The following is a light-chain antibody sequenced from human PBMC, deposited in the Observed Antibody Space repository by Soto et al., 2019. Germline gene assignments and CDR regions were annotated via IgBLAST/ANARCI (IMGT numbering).Light chain of an antibody. CDR3: AAWDDSLNGPV. V-gene: IGLV1-44*01. CDR2: NND. Sequence: QSVLTQPPSASGTPVQRVTISCSGSSSNIGSNTVNWYHHLPGTAPKILIYNNDQRPSGVPDRFSGSKSGTSASLAISGLQSEDEADYYCAAWDDSLNGPVFGGGTKLTVL. CDR1: SSNIGSNT. J-gene: IGLJ3*02.